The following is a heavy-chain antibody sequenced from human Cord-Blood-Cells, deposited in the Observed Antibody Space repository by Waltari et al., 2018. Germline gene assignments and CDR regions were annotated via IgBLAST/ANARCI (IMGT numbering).Heavy chain of an antibody. J-gene: IGHJ4*02. CDR2: INHSGST. V-gene: IGHV4-34*01. CDR3: ARGRFIGYYYGSGSIPFDY. Sequence: QVQLQQWGAGLLKPSETLSLTCAVYGGPFSGYYWSWIRQPPGKGLEWIGEINHSGSTNYNPSLKSRVTISVDTSKNQFSLKLSSVTAADTAVYYCARGRFIGYYYGSGSIPFDYWGQGTLVTVSS. D-gene: IGHD3-10*01. CDR1: GGPFSGYY.